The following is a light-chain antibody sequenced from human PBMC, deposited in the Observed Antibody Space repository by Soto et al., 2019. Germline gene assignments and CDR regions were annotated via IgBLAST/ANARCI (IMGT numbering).Light chain of an antibody. V-gene: IGLV1-47*02. CDR1: SSNIESND. Sequence: QSVLTQPTSASGTPGQRVTISCSGSSSNIESNDIFWHQQLPGSAPKLLIYSNDQRPSGVPDRFSASKSGTSASLAISGLRSEDEAEYFCATWDDSLSGVVFGGGTKLTVL. CDR2: SND. J-gene: IGLJ2*01. CDR3: ATWDDSLSGVV.